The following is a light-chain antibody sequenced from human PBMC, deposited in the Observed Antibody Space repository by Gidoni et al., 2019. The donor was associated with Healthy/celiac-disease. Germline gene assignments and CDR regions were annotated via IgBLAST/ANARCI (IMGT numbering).Light chain of an antibody. Sequence: EIVLPQSPGTLSLSPGERATLSCRASQSVSSSYLAWYQQKPGQAPRLLIYGASSRATGIPDRFSGSGSGTDFTLTSSRLEPEDFAVYYCQQYGSSPGTFGQXTKVEIK. CDR3: QQYGSSPGT. CDR1: QSVSSSY. V-gene: IGKV3-20*01. CDR2: GAS. J-gene: IGKJ1*01.